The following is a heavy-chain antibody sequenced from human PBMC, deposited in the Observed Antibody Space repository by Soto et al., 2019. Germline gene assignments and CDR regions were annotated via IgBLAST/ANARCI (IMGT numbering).Heavy chain of an antibody. J-gene: IGHJ5*02. CDR3: ARSAAGDNWFDP. Sequence: ASVKVSCKASGYTFTGYYMHWVRQAPGQGLEWMGWINPNSGGTNYAQKLQGRVTMTTDTSTSTVYMELRSLRFDDTAVYYCARSAAGDNWFDPWGQGTLVTVSS. D-gene: IGHD6-13*01. CDR1: GYTFTGYY. V-gene: IGHV1-2*02. CDR2: INPNSGGT.